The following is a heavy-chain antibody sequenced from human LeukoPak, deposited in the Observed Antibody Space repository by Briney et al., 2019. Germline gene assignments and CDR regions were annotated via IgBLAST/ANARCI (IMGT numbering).Heavy chain of an antibody. Sequence: SETLSLTCIVSGASISSDYWSWIRQPPGKGLEWIGYIFFSGSTNYNPSLKSRVTTSVDTSKNQFSLNLSSVTAADTAVYYCARGEMATIEDAFDIWGQGTMVTVSS. V-gene: IGHV4-59*01. CDR2: IFFSGST. D-gene: IGHD5-24*01. CDR3: ARGEMATIEDAFDI. CDR1: GASISSDY. J-gene: IGHJ3*02.